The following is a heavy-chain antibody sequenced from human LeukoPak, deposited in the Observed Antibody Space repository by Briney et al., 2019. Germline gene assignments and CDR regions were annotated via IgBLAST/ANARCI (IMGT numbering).Heavy chain of an antibody. J-gene: IGHJ4*02. Sequence: MPGESLKISCKGFGYSFTASWIGWVRQMPGKGLEWMGIIYPGDSDSRYSPSFQGQVTMSVDKSTSTAYLQWSTLKASDTAMYYCATMRELEFEEYYFDFWGQGTLVTVSS. CDR2: IYPGDSDS. D-gene: IGHD1-1*01. CDR1: GYSFTASW. V-gene: IGHV5-51*01. CDR3: ATMRELEFEEYYFDF.